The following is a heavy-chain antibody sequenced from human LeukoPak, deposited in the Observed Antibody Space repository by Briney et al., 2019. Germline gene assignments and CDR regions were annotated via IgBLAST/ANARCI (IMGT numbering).Heavy chain of an antibody. J-gene: IGHJ4*02. V-gene: IGHV3-23*01. CDR1: GFMFSSYA. CDR2: ISGSGGST. D-gene: IGHD3-3*01. CDR3: TRDFDFSSAI. Sequence: GGSLRLSCAASGFMFSSYAMSWVRQAPGKGLEWVSAISGSGGSTYYADSVKGRFTTSRDNAKNTLFLQMNSLRAEDTAVYYCTRDFDFSSAIWGQGTLVTVSS.